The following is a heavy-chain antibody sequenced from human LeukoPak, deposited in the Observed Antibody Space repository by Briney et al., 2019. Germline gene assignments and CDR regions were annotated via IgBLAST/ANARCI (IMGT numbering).Heavy chain of an antibody. V-gene: IGHV3-11*01. CDR1: GFTFSDYY. CDR3: AMIGYCSSTSCYTSTYGMDV. J-gene: IGHJ6*02. CDR2: ISSSGSTI. Sequence: GGSLRLSCAASGFTFSDYYMSWIRPAPGKGLEWVSYISSSGSTIYYADSVKGRFTISRDNAKNSLYLQMNSLRAEDTAVYYCAMIGYCSSTSCYTSTYGMDVWGQGTTVTVSS. D-gene: IGHD2-2*02.